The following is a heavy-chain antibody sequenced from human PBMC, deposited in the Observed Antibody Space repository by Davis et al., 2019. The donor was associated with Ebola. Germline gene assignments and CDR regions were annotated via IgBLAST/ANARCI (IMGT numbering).Heavy chain of an antibody. Sequence: MPSETLSLTCAISGDSLSNDYTAWNWLRLSPSRGLEWLGRTYYRSRWYNDYALSRQSRVTISPDTSKNQFSLQLKSVTPEDTAIYYCARDRGFVGYCSGGRCFHYWLDLWGQGTLVTVSS. CDR2: TYYRSRWYN. CDR3: ARDRGFVGYCSGGRCFHYWLDL. CDR1: GDSLSNDYTA. J-gene: IGHJ5*02. V-gene: IGHV6-1*01. D-gene: IGHD2-15*01.